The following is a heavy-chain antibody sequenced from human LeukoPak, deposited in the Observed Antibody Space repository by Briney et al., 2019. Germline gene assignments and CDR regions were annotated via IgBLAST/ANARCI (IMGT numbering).Heavy chain of an antibody. D-gene: IGHD5-18*01. J-gene: IGHJ6*04. CDR1: GFTFSSYG. CDR2: INSDGSST. V-gene: IGHV3-74*01. CDR3: ARDRIQLGKPNVDV. Sequence: GGSLRLSCAASGFTFSSYGMSWVRQAPGKGLVWVSRINSDGSSTSYADSVKGRFTISRDNAKNTLYLQMNSLRAEDTAVYYRARDRIQLGKPNVDVWGKGTTVTISS.